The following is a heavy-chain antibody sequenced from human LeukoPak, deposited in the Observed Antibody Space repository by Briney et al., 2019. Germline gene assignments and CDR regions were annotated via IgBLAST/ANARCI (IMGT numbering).Heavy chain of an antibody. D-gene: IGHD1-14*01. J-gene: IGHJ4*02. Sequence: GGALRLSCGASGFNFINYNKNWGRQAPGEGREWGSYISSRSRKIYYADSVKGRFTISRDNAQNSLYLQMNSLTAEDTAIYYCARDWYYWGQGTLVTVSS. CDR3: ARDWYY. CDR1: GFNFINYN. CDR2: ISSRSRKI. V-gene: IGHV3-48*01.